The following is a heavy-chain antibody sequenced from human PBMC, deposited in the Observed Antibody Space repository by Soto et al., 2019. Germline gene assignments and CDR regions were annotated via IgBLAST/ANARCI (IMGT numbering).Heavy chain of an antibody. CDR1: GGSFSGYY. J-gene: IGHJ5*02. CDR2: INHSGST. D-gene: IGHD3-10*01. Sequence: PSETLSLTCAVYGGSFSGYYWTWIRQPPGTGLEWIGEINHSGSTNYNPSLKSRVTIPVDTSKNQFSLKLSSVTAADTAVYYCARGRLLRSSRLINWFDPWGQGTLVTVSS. CDR3: ARGRLLRSSRLINWFDP. V-gene: IGHV4-34*01.